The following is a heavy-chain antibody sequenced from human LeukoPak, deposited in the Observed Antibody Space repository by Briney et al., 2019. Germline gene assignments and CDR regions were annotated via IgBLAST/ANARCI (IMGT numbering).Heavy chain of an antibody. D-gene: IGHD4-11*01. CDR2: IYTSGST. CDR1: GGSISSYY. J-gene: IGHJ5*02. V-gene: IGHV4-4*07. Sequence: PSETLSLTCTVSGGSISSYYWSWIRQPAGKGLKWIGRIYTSGSTNYNPSLKSRVTMSVDTSKNQFSLKLSSVTAADTAVYYCARDRDSNSPLANWFDPWGQGTLVTVSS. CDR3: ARDRDSNSPLANWFDP.